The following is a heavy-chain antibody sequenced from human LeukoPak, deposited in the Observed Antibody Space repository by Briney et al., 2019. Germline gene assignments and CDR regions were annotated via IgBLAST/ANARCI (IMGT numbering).Heavy chain of an antibody. CDR3: AKDPDTAMVPHFDY. CDR1: GFTFSSYS. V-gene: IGHV3-23*01. CDR2: ISGSGGST. J-gene: IGHJ4*02. D-gene: IGHD5-18*01. Sequence: GGSLRLSCAASGFTFSSYSMNWVRQAPGKGLEWVSAISGSGGSTYYADSVKGRFTISRDNSKNTLYLQMNSLRAEDTAVYYCAKDPDTAMVPHFDYWGQGTLVTVSS.